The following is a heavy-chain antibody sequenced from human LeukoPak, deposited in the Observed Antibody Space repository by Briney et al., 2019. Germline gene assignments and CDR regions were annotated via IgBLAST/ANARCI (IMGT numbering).Heavy chain of an antibody. CDR3: ARHRYCSGGSCYPENYYFDY. CDR2: IYPGDSDT. V-gene: IGHV5-51*01. D-gene: IGHD2-15*01. CDR1: GYSFTSYW. J-gene: IGHJ4*02. Sequence: GESPKISCKGSGYSFTSYWIGWVRQMPGKGLEWMGIIYPGDSDTRYSPSFQGQVTISADKSISTAYLQWSSLKASDTAMYYCARHRYCSGGSCYPENYYFDYWGQGTLVTVSS.